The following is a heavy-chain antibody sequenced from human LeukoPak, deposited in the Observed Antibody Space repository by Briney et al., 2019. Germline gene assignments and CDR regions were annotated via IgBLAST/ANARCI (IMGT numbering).Heavy chain of an antibody. Sequence: ASVKVSCKASGDTFTSYGISWVRQAPGQGLEWMGWINPNSGGTNYAQKFQGWVTMTRDTAISTAYMELSRLRSADTAVYYCATEPQWLVNGTKRDAFDIWGQGTMVTVSS. D-gene: IGHD6-19*01. CDR3: ATEPQWLVNGTKRDAFDI. V-gene: IGHV1-2*04. J-gene: IGHJ3*02. CDR1: GDTFTSYG. CDR2: INPNSGGT.